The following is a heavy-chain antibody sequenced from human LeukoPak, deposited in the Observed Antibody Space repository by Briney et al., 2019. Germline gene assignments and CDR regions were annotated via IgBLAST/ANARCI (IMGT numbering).Heavy chain of an antibody. CDR1: GFTFSNYA. CDR2: LSGSGGTT. CDR3: AKRGTTRTIDF. J-gene: IGHJ4*02. D-gene: IGHD1-7*01. Sequence: PGGSLRLSCAASGFTFSNYAMNWVRQAPGKGLEWVSSLSGSGGTTYYADSVKGRFTISRDNSKNTVFLQMNSLRAEDTAVYYCAKRGTTRTIDFWGQGTLVTVSS. V-gene: IGHV3-23*01.